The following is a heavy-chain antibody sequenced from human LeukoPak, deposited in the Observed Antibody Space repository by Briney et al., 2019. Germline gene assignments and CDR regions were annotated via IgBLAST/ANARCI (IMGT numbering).Heavy chain of an antibody. D-gene: IGHD6-19*01. V-gene: IGHV3-30*18. Sequence: GGSRRLSCAASGFTFSRYGMHWVRQAPGKGLEWLAVMSSDGGDIYYADSVKGRFTISRDNSKNTLYLQMNSLRAEDTAVYYCSKTIAVADPTDYWGQGTLVTVSS. J-gene: IGHJ4*02. CDR2: MSSDGGDI. CDR1: GFTFSRYG. CDR3: SKTIAVADPTDY.